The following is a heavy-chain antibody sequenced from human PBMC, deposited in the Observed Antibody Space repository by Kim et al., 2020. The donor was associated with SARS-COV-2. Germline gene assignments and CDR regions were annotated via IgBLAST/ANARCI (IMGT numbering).Heavy chain of an antibody. CDR1: GFSFGDYA. Sequence: GGSLRLSCAASGFSFGDYAMHWVRQAPGKGLEWVSSISWNTNSIAYAASVKGRFTISRDNAKKSLDLQMNSLRPEDTAFYYCAKQQQQLAFDYWGQGTLATVSS. V-gene: IGHV3-9*01. CDR2: ISWNTNSI. D-gene: IGHD6-13*01. CDR3: AKQQQQLAFDY. J-gene: IGHJ4*02.